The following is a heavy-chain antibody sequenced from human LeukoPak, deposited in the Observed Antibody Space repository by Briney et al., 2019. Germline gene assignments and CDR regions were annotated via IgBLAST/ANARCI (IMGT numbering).Heavy chain of an antibody. CDR3: ARALTTLTYEGY. D-gene: IGHD1-1*01. CDR2: ISGSNSYI. V-gene: IGHV3-21*01. Sequence: GGSLRLSCAASGFTFSSYTMHWIRQAPGKGLEWVSSISGSNSYIFYADSVKGRFTVSRDTAKDSLYLQMNSLRAEDTAVYYCARALTTLTYEGYWGQGTLVTVSS. CDR1: GFTFSSYT. J-gene: IGHJ4*02.